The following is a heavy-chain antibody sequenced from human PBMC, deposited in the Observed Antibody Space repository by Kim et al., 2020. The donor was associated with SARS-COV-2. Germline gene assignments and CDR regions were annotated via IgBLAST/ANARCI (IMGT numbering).Heavy chain of an antibody. J-gene: IGHJ4*02. D-gene: IGHD1-7*01. CDR1: GGSVSSGSYY. CDR2: IYYSGST. Sequence: SETLSLTCTVSGGSVSSGSYYWSWIRQPPGKGLEWIGYIYYSGSTNYNPSLKSRVTISVDTSKNQFSLKLSSVTAADTAVYYCARNNWNYDADYWGQGTLVTVSS. CDR3: ARNNWNYDADY. V-gene: IGHV4-61*01.